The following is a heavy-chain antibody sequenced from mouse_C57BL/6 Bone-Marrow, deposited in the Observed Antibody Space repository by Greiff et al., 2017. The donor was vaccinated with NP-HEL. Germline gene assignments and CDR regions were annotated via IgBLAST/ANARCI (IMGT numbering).Heavy chain of an antibody. V-gene: IGHV1-81*01. CDR1: GYTFTSYG. J-gene: IGHJ1*03. CDR3: AREGIYDGYYDLYFDV. Sequence: VQLQQSGAELARPGASVKLSCKASGYTFTSYGISWVKQRTGQGLEWIGEIYPRSGNTYYNEKFKGKATLTADKSSSTAYMELRSLTSEDSAVYFCAREGIYDGYYDLYFDVWGTGTTVTVSA. CDR2: IYPRSGNT. D-gene: IGHD2-3*01.